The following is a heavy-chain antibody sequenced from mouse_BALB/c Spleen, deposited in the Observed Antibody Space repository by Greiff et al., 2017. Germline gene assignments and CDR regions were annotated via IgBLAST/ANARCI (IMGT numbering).Heavy chain of an antibody. D-gene: IGHD2-3*01. CDR1: GFTFSSYA. J-gene: IGHJ3*01. CDR2: ISSGGST. Sequence: EVQVVESGGGLVKPGGSLKLSCAASGFTFSSYAMSWVRQTPEKRLEWVASISSGGSTYYPDSVKGRFTISRDNARNILYLQMSSLRSEDTAMYYCARGRDDAFAYWGQGTLVTVSA. V-gene: IGHV5-6-5*01. CDR3: ARGRDDAFAY.